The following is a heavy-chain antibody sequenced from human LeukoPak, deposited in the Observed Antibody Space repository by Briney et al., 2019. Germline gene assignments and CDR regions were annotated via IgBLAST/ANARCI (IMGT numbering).Heavy chain of an antibody. Sequence: PGGSLRLSCAASGFTVSSNYMSWVRQAPGKGLEWVSVIYSGGSTYYADSVKGRFTISRDNAKNSLYLQMNSLRAEDTAVYYCARYSSGWTQSFWGQGTLVTVSS. J-gene: IGHJ4*02. D-gene: IGHD6-19*01. CDR2: IYSGGST. CDR3: ARYSSGWTQSF. V-gene: IGHV3-53*01. CDR1: GFTVSSNY.